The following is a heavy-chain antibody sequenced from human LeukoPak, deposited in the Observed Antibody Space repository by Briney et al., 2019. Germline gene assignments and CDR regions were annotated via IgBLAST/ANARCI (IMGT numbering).Heavy chain of an antibody. V-gene: IGHV4-4*07. D-gene: IGHD3-22*01. J-gene: IGHJ4*02. CDR2: IYTSGST. CDR3: AGTGYYYDSSGYFY. Sequence: SETLSLTCTVSGGSISSYYWSWIRQPAGKGLEWIGRIYTSGSTNYNPSLKSRVTMSVDTSKNQFSLKLSSVAAADMAVYYCAGTGYYYDSSGYFYWGQGTLVTVSS. CDR1: GGSISSYY.